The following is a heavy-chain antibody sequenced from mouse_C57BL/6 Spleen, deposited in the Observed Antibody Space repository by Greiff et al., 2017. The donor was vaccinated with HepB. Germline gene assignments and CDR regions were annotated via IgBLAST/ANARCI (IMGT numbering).Heavy chain of an antibody. CDR3: ATYPYYVDY. V-gene: IGHV5-17*01. CDR1: GFTFSDYG. Sequence: EVKLVESGGGLVKPGGSLKLSCAASGFTFSDYGMHWVRQAPEKGLEWVAYISSGSSTIYYADTVKGRFTISRDNAKNTLFLQMTSLRSEATAMYYCATYPYYVDYWGQGTTLTVSS. D-gene: IGHD2-10*01. CDR2: ISSGSSTI. J-gene: IGHJ2*01.